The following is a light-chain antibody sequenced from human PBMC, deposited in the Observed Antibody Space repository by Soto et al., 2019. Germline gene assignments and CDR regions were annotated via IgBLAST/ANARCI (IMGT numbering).Light chain of an antibody. CDR1: QSVSNSY. V-gene: IGKV3-20*01. CDR3: QQYGNSPVT. J-gene: IGKJ1*01. Sequence: EIVLTQSPGTLSLSPGERATLSCRASQSVSNSYLAWYQQKPGQAPRLLIYGASSRATGIPDRFSGSGSGTDFTLTISRLEPEDFAVYYCQQYGNSPVTFGQGTKVDIK. CDR2: GAS.